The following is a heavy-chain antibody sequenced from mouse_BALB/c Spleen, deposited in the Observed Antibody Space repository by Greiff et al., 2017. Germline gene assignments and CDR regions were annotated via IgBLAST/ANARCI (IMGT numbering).Heavy chain of an antibody. V-gene: IGHV14-3*02. D-gene: IGHD1-1*01. CDR3: ASAPQYYGRSYAMDY. CDR1: GFNITDTY. J-gene: IGHJ4*01. Sequence: EVQLKESGAELVKPGASVKLSCTASGFNITDTYMHWVKQRPEQGLEWIGRIDPANGNTKYDPKFQGKATITADTSSNTAYLQLSSLTSEDTAVYYCASAPQYYGRSYAMDYWGQGTSVTVSS. CDR2: IDPANGNT.